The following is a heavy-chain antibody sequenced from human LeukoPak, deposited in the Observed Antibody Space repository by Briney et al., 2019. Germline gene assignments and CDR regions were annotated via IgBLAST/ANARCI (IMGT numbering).Heavy chain of an antibody. Sequence: PSDTLSLTCTVSGGSISSGSYYWGWIRQPPRKGLEWIGSIYYSGSTYYNPSLKSRVTISVDTSKNQFSLNLSSMTAADTAVYYCARPRGYSFGYELAYWGQGTLVTVSS. CDR1: GGSISSGSYY. CDR3: ARPRGYSFGYELAY. V-gene: IGHV4-39*07. J-gene: IGHJ4*02. CDR2: IYYSGST. D-gene: IGHD5-18*01.